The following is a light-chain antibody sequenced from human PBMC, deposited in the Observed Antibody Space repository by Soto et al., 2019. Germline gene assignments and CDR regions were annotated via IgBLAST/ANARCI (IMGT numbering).Light chain of an antibody. CDR3: SLYTSENTYV. CDR2: EAS. J-gene: IGLJ1*01. Sequence: QSALTQPLSVSGSPGQSVTISCTGTSTDFVSYNRVSWYQQPPGTAPKLIIYEASNRPSWVPDRFSGSKSGNTASLTISGLQAADEADYYCSLYTSENTYVFGTGTKVTVL. V-gene: IGLV2-18*01. CDR1: STDFVSYNR.